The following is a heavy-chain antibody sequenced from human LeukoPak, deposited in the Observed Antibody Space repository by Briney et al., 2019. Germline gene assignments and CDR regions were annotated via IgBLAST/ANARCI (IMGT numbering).Heavy chain of an antibody. Sequence: GSSVKVSCKASGGTFSSYAISWVRQAPGQGLEWMGGIIPIFGTANYAQKFQGRVTITTDKSTSTAYMELSSLRSEDTAVYYCARGGMGGSGSYRFDYWGQGTLVTVSS. CDR2: IIPIFGTA. D-gene: IGHD3-10*01. J-gene: IGHJ4*02. CDR1: GGTFSSYA. CDR3: ARGGMGGSGSYRFDY. V-gene: IGHV1-69*05.